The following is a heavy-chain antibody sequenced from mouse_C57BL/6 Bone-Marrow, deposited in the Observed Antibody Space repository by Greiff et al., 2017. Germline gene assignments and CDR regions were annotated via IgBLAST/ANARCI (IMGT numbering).Heavy chain of an antibody. CDR3: ARPDDYYAMDY. Sequence: QVQLQQPGAELVKPGASVKLYCKASGYTFTRYWMQWVKQRPGQGLEWIGEIDPSDSYTNYNQKFKGKATLTVDTSSSTAYMQLSSLTSEDSAVYYCARPDDYYAMDYWGQGNSVTGSS. CDR2: IDPSDSYT. V-gene: IGHV1-50*01. J-gene: IGHJ4*01. CDR1: GYTFTRYW.